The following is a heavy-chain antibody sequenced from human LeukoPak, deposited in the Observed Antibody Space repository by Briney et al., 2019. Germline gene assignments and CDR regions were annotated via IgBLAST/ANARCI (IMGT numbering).Heavy chain of an antibody. CDR1: GGSISSYY. CDR3: ARVRTYCGGDCSYYFDY. V-gene: IGHV4-59*01. J-gene: IGHJ4*02. CDR2: IYYSGST. D-gene: IGHD2-21*02. Sequence: PSETLSLTCTVSGGSISSYYWSWIRQPPGKGLEWIGYIYYSGSTNYNPSLKSRVTISVDTSKNQFSLKLSSVTAADTAVCYCARVRTYCGGDCSYYFDYWGQGTLVTVSS.